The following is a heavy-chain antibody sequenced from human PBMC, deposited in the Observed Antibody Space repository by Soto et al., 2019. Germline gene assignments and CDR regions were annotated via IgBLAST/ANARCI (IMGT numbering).Heavy chain of an antibody. Sequence: QVQLQESGPGLVKPSQTLSLTCTVSGVSISSGGYYWSWIRQLAVKGLEWIGYIYYIGSTYYNPSLKRRVTLSVDTSNNQFSLKLSSVTTADTAEYACARDSPNNWFDPWGQGTLVTVSS. CDR1: GVSISSGGYY. J-gene: IGHJ5*02. CDR2: IYYIGST. CDR3: ARDSPNNWFDP. V-gene: IGHV4-31*03.